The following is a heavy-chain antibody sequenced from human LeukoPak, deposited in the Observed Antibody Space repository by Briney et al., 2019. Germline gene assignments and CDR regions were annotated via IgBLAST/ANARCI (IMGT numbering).Heavy chain of an antibody. D-gene: IGHD3-3*01. J-gene: IGHJ4*02. V-gene: IGHV3-21*01. CDR2: ISSSSSYI. CDR3: ARDPPYYDFWSDDAYYFDY. Sequence: GGSLRLSCAASGFTFSSYSMHWVRQAPGKGLEWVSSISSSSSYIYYADSVKGRFTISRDNAKNSLYLQMNSLRAEDTAVYYCARDPPYYDFWSDDAYYFDYWGQGTLVTVSS. CDR1: GFTFSSYS.